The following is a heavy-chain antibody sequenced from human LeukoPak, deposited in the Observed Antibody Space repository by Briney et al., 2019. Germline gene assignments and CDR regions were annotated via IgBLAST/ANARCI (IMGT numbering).Heavy chain of an antibody. CDR3: ARGSYYDSSGYQWNY. J-gene: IGHJ4*02. CDR2: MNPNSGNT. D-gene: IGHD3-22*01. CDR1: GYTFTSYD. V-gene: IGHV1-8*01. Sequence: ASMKVSCKASGYTFTSYDINWVRQATGQGLAWMGWMNPNSGNTGYAQKFQGRVTMTRNTSISTAYMELSSLRSEDTAVYYCARGSYYDSSGYQWNYWGQGTLVTVSS.